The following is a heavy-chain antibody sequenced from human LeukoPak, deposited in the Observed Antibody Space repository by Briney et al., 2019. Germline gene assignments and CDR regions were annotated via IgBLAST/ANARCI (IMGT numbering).Heavy chain of an antibody. J-gene: IGHJ4*02. CDR3: ARVPRITMVRGVQYFDY. CDR1: GGSFSSGSYY. Sequence: PSETLSLTCTVSGGSFSSGSYYWSWIRQPPGKGLEWIGEINHSGSTNYNPSLKSRVTISVDTSKNQFSLKLSSVTAADTAVYYCARVPRITMVRGVQYFDYWGQGTLVTVSS. V-gene: IGHV4-39*07. D-gene: IGHD3-10*01. CDR2: INHSGST.